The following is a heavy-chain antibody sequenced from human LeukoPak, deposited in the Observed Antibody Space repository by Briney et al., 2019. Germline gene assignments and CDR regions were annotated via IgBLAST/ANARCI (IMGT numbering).Heavy chain of an antibody. CDR1: GFTFGTYS. J-gene: IGHJ4*02. Sequence: GGSLRLSCAASGFTFGTYSITWVRQAPGKGLEWVSAISDSGGDTYYADSVKGRFTMSRDNSKNTLYLQMNSLRAEDTAIYYCPKDTTMGGGYFDYWGQGTPVTVSS. V-gene: IGHV3-23*01. CDR3: PKDTTMGGGYFDY. D-gene: IGHD5-18*01. CDR2: ISDSGGDT.